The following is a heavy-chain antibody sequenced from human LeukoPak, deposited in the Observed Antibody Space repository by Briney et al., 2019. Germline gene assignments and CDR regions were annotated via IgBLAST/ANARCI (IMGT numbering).Heavy chain of an antibody. Sequence: ASVKVSCTASGGTFSSYAISWVRQAPGQGLEWMGGIIPIFGTANYAQKFQGRVTITADESTSTAYMELSSLRSEDTAVYYCARDYLVGAIYPLGPFDYWGQGTLVTVSS. V-gene: IGHV1-69*13. CDR1: GGTFSSYA. CDR3: ARDYLVGAIYPLGPFDY. D-gene: IGHD1-26*01. J-gene: IGHJ4*02. CDR2: IIPIFGTA.